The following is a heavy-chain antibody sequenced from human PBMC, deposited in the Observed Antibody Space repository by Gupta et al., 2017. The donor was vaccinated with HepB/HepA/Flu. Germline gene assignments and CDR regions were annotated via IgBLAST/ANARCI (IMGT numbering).Heavy chain of an antibody. D-gene: IGHD1-14*01. CDR2: IYWDDDK. CDR1: GFSISTSGVG. V-gene: IGHV2-5*02. J-gene: IGHJ5*02. Sequence: QITLQESGPTRVKPAQTLSLTCTFSGFSISTSGVGVGWIRQPPGKAPEHLAIIYWDDDKRYNPSLKSRLTITKDTSKNQVVLTMTDMDPVDTATYYCAHRRQWSTSWDTGWFDPWGQGTLVTVSS. CDR3: AHRRQWSTSWDTGWFDP.